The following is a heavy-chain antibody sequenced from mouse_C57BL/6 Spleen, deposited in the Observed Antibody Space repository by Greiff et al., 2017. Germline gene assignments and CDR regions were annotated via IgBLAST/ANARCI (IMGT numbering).Heavy chain of an antibody. D-gene: IGHD2-4*01. J-gene: IGHJ3*01. Sequence: VQLQQSGAELARPGASVKLSCKASGYTFTSYGISWVKQRTGQGLEWIGEIYPRSGNPYYNEKFKGKATLTADKSSSTAYMELRSLTSEDSAVYFCARPDYDEGPFAYWGQGTLVTVSA. V-gene: IGHV1-81*01. CDR1: GYTFTSYG. CDR3: ARPDYDEGPFAY. CDR2: IYPRSGNP.